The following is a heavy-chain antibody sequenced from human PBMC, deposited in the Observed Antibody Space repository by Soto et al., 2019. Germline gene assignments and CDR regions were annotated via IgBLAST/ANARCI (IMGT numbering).Heavy chain of an antibody. CDR2: IYYSGST. J-gene: IGHJ4*02. D-gene: IGHD3-9*01. Sequence: PSETLSLTCTVSGGSISSSSYYWGWIRQPPGKGLEWIGSIYYSGSTYYNPSLKSRVTISVDTSKNQFSLKLSSVTAADTAVYYCASRPYDILTGYYDGFDYWGQGTLVTVSS. CDR3: ASRPYDILTGYYDGFDY. V-gene: IGHV4-39*01. CDR1: GGSISSSSYY.